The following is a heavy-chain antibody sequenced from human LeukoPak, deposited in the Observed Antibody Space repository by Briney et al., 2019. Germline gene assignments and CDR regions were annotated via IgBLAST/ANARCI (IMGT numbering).Heavy chain of an antibody. V-gene: IGHV4-39*01. J-gene: IGHJ4*02. Sequence: PSETLSLTCTVSGASISSSSHYWGWIRQPPGKGLEWIGTIFYAGSTYYNPSLKSRVTMSVDTSKNQFSLKLNSVTAADTAVYYCVRQSGSVYVPVDYWGQGTLVTVSS. CDR1: GASISSSSHY. CDR2: IFYAGST. CDR3: VRQSGSVYVPVDY. D-gene: IGHD3-10*02.